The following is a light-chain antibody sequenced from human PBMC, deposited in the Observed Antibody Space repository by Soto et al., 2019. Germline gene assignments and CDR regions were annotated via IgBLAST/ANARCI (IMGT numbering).Light chain of an antibody. J-gene: IGLJ1*01. Sequence: QSVLTQPASVSGSPGQSITISCTGSGRGIGAYDYVSWYQQHPGKAPKLLIYGVKNRPSGVSYRFSASKSAFTASLTISGLQAEDEAHYYFSSYTTSYFYVFGPGTKLTVL. V-gene: IGLV2-14*01. CDR1: GRGIGAYDY. CDR2: GVK. CDR3: SSYTTSYFYV.